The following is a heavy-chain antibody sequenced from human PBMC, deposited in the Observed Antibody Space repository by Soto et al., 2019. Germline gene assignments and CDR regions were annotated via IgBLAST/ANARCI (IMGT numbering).Heavy chain of an antibody. CDR3: ASAGGRPYYYYGRDG. Sequence: QEQLVQSGPEVKKPGSSVTVSCKASAGTFNNYAICWVRQAPGQGLEWMGGTIPLFSTSSYAQKFQGRVTITADKSTSTVYMEMRHLNSEDTDLYECASAGGRPYYYYGRDGWGQGTTVTVS. CDR2: TIPLFSTS. D-gene: IGHD2-15*01. CDR1: AGTFNNYA. V-gene: IGHV1-69*06. J-gene: IGHJ6*02.